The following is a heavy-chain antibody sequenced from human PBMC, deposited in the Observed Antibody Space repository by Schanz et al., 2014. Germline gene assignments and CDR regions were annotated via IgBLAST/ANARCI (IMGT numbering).Heavy chain of an antibody. V-gene: IGHV4-4*07. Sequence: QMQLQESGPGLVKPSETLSLTCTVSGGSISSYYWSWIRQPAGKGLEWIGRIYTSGSTIYNPSLKSRLTTSVDASKTQSSLKHSSGTAADTAVYYCARVGLYNTTWFFDYWGQGTLVTVSS. CDR2: IYTSGST. CDR3: ARVGLYNTTWFFDY. CDR1: GGSISSYY. J-gene: IGHJ4*02. D-gene: IGHD6-13*01.